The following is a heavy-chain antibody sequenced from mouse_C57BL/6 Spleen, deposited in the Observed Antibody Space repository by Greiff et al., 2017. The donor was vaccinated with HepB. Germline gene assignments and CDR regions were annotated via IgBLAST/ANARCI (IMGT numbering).Heavy chain of an antibody. Sequence: VQLQQPGAELVKPGASVKLSCKASGYTFTSYWMQWVKQRPGQGLEWIGEIDPSDSYTNYNQKFKGKATLTVDTSSSTAYMQLSSLTSEDSAVYYCARWASTGYFDYWGQGTTLTVSS. D-gene: IGHD6-1*01. V-gene: IGHV1-50*01. CDR2: IDPSDSYT. J-gene: IGHJ2*01. CDR1: GYTFTSYW. CDR3: ARWASTGYFDY.